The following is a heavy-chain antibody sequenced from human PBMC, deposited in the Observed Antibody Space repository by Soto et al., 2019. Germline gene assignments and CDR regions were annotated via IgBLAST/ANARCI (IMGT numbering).Heavy chain of an antibody. J-gene: IGHJ4*02. CDR3: ATMRDYEYDSSGYYQDY. V-gene: IGHV1-58*01. D-gene: IGHD3-22*01. CDR2: IVVGSGNT. CDR1: GFTFSSSS. Sequence: SVKVSCKASGFTFSSSSVQWVRQARGQRLEWIGWIVVGSGNTNYAQKFQERVTITRDMSTSTAYMELTSLRSEDTAVYYCATMRDYEYDSSGYYQDYWGQGTLVTVSS.